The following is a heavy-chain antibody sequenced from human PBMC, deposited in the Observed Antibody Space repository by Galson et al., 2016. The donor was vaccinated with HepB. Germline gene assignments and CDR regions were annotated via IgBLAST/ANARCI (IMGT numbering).Heavy chain of an antibody. CDR2: IDPSDDYI. J-gene: IGHJ4*02. CDR1: GYIFASYW. D-gene: IGHD2-2*01. V-gene: IGHV5-10-1*01. Sequence: QSGAEVKKPGESLRISCKGSGYIFASYWINWVRQMPGKGLEWMGRIDPSDDYINFGPSFQGRISISVDRSTSTAFLQWSSLKAADSAMYYCARSLCTDSCPFDSWGQGTLVTVSS. CDR3: ARSLCTDSCPFDS.